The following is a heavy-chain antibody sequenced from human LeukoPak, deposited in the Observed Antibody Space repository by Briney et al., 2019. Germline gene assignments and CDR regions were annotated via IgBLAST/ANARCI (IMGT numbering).Heavy chain of an antibody. CDR1: GFTFSDCY. D-gene: IGHD2-2*01. CDR3: AREVVPAAIGSSGMDV. Sequence: PGGSLRLSCAASGFTFSDCYMSWIRQAPGKGLEWVSYISSSGSTIYYADSVKGRFTISRDNAKNSLYLQMNSLRAEDTAVYYCAREVVPAAIGSSGMDVWGQGTTVTVSS. V-gene: IGHV3-11*01. J-gene: IGHJ6*02. CDR2: ISSSGSTI.